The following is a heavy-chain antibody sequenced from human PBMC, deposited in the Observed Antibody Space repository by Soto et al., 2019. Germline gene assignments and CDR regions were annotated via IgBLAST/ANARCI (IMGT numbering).Heavy chain of an antibody. D-gene: IGHD6-13*01. V-gene: IGHV2-5*02. J-gene: IGHJ6*02. Sequence: QITLKESGPTLVKPTQTLTLTCTFSGFSLTTSGVGVAWIRQPPGKALEWLALMCWDDDKRYSPSLKTRLTLTKDTSKNQLVLTMTNMDPVDTATYYCAHGFCSTGWSRFSYGLDVWGRGTTVTVSS. CDR3: AHGFCSTGWSRFSYGLDV. CDR1: GFSLTTSGVG. CDR2: MCWDDDK.